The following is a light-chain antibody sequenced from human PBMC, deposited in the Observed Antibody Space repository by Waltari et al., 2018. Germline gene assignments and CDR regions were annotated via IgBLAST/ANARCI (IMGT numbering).Light chain of an antibody. Sequence: EVVLTQSPGTLSLSPGERATLSCRASQIFRNTLAWYQWKPGQAPRLLIYGASNRATGIPGRISGSGSGTDFTLTLSSLEPEDSAVYYCQQGNIWPPIIFGGGTKVVIK. CDR3: QQGNIWPPII. J-gene: IGKJ4*01. CDR1: QIFRNT. CDR2: GAS. V-gene: IGKV3-11*01.